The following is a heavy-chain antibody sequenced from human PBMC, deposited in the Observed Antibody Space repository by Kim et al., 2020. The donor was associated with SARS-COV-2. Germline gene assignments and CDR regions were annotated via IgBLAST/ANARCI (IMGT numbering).Heavy chain of an antibody. D-gene: IGHD3-16*02. J-gene: IGHJ4*02. CDR3: ARWGTHYRVGGDY. V-gene: IGHV1-18*04. CDR1: GYIFTSYG. CDR2: ISAYNGNT. Sequence: ASVKVSCKASGYIFTSYGISWVRQAPGQGIEWMGWISAYNGNTNYAQKLHGRVTMTTDTSTSTAYMELRNLRSDDTAVYYCARWGTHYRVGGDYWGQGTLVTVST.